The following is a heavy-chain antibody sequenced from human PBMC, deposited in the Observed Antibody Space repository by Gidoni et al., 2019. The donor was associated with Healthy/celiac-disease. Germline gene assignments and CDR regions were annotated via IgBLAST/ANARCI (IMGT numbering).Heavy chain of an antibody. CDR3: ARVRAGARLGAFDI. J-gene: IGHJ3*02. CDR1: GGSISSYY. Sequence: QVQLQESGPGLVKPSETLSLPCTVSGGSISSYYWSWIRQPPGKGLEWIGYIYYSGSTNYNPSLKSRVTISVDTSKNQFSLKLSSVTAADTAVYYCARVRAGARLGAFDIWGQGTMVTVSS. CDR2: IYYSGST. V-gene: IGHV4-59*01. D-gene: IGHD3-10*01.